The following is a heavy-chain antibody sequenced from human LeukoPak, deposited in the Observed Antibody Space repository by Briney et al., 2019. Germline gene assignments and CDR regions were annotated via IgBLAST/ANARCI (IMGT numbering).Heavy chain of an antibody. CDR1: GGTFSSYA. CDR2: IIPILGIA. Sequence: ASVKVSRKASGGTFSSYAISWVRQAPGQGHELMGRIIPILGIANYAQKFQGRVTITADKSTSTAYMELSSLRSEDTAVYYCARENGNDYYDSSGYYCSWFDPWGQGTLVTVSS. CDR3: ARENGNDYYDSSGYYCSWFDP. J-gene: IGHJ5*02. V-gene: IGHV1-69*04. D-gene: IGHD3-22*01.